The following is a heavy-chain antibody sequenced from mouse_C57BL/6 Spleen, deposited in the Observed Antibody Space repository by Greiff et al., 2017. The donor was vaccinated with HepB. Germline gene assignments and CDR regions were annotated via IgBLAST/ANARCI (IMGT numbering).Heavy chain of an antibody. CDR3: AREGVYYYGSGYFDY. CDR1: GFTFSDYG. CDR2: ISSGSSTI. D-gene: IGHD1-1*01. Sequence: EVKLMESGGGLVKPGGSLKLSCAASGFTFSDYGMHWVRQAPEKGLEWVAYISSGSSTIYYADTVKGRFTISRDNAKNTLFLQMTSLRSEDTAMYYCAREGVYYYGSGYFDYWGQGTTLTVSS. J-gene: IGHJ2*01. V-gene: IGHV5-17*01.